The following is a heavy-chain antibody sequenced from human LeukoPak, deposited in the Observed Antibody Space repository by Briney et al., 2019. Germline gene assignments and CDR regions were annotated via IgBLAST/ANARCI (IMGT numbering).Heavy chain of an antibody. CDR2: IYYSGST. V-gene: IGHV4-59*01. CDR1: GGSISSYY. D-gene: IGHD6-13*01. CDR3: ARDRSIAAAGRILDY. J-gene: IGHJ4*02. Sequence: PSETLSLTCTVSGGSISSYYWSWIRQPPGKGLKWIGYIYYSGSTNYNPSLKSRVTISVDTSKNQFSLKLSSVTAADTAVYYCARDRSIAAAGRILDYWGQGTLVTVSS.